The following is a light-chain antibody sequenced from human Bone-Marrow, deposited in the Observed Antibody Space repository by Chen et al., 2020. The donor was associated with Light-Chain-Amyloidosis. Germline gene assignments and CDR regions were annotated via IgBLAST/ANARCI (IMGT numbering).Light chain of an antibody. Sequence: NFMLTQPHSVSESPGKTVIISCTRSSGSIATNYVQWYQQRPGSSPTTVSYEDDQRPSGVPDRFSGSIDRSSNAASLTISGLKTEDEADYYCQSYQGSSQGVFGGGTKLTVL. CDR2: EDD. J-gene: IGLJ3*02. CDR1: SGSIATNY. CDR3: QSYQGSSQGV. V-gene: IGLV6-57*01.